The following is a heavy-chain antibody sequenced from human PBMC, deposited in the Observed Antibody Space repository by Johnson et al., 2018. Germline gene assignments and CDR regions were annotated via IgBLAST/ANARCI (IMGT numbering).Heavy chain of an antibody. D-gene: IGHD6-13*01. V-gene: IGHV5-51*03. CDR2: IFPRNFET. Sequence: VQLVESGAEVKKPGESLKMSCKGLGYRFTNRWIGWVRQMPGKGLAWMGIIFPRNFETFYTPSFEGQVTISVDTSISTAYLQYSSLEASDSAMYYCASAEDGTFYWDHWGQGTLVTVSS. J-gene: IGHJ4*02. CDR3: ASAEDGTFYWDH. CDR1: GYRFTNRW.